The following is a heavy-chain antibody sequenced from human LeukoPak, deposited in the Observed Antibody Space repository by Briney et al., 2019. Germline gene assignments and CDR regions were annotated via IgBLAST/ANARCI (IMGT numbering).Heavy chain of an antibody. CDR3: ARAQPSSGYPQDAFDI. J-gene: IGHJ3*02. D-gene: IGHD3-22*01. CDR2: IYHSGST. Sequence: SETLSLTCAVSDGSISSSNWWSWVRQPPGKGLEWIGEIYHSGSTNYNPSLKSRVTISVDKSKNQFSLKLSSVAAADTAVYYCARAQPSSGYPQDAFDIWGQGTMVTVSS. CDR1: DGSISSSNW. V-gene: IGHV4-4*02.